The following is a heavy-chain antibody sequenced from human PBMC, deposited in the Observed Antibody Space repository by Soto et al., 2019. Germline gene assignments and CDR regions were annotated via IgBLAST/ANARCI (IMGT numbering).Heavy chain of an antibody. Sequence: QLVESGGGLAQPGGSLRLSCAASGFTFRSYEMNWVRQVPGKGLEWIAYISGTTTFYADSVKGRFTISRDNAKNSLYLQMDSLRAGDTAVYYCARHWDAYFDLWGQGTLATVSS. CDR1: GFTFRSYE. CDR2: ISGTTT. J-gene: IGHJ4*02. V-gene: IGHV3-48*03. D-gene: IGHD1-1*01. CDR3: ARHWDAYFDL.